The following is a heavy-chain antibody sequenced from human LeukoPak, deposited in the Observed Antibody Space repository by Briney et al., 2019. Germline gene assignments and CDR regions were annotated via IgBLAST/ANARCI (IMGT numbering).Heavy chain of an antibody. CDR1: GGSISSGDYY. CDR2: IFYSGST. J-gene: IGHJ6*02. D-gene: IGHD3-10*01. Sequence: KPSQTLSLTCTVSGGSISSGDYYWNWIRQPPGKGLEWIGYIFYSGSTYYNPSLESRVNISVDTSKNQFSLKLSSVTAADTAVYYCARDVVVRGPQRYNYYHGMDVWGQGTTVTVSS. CDR3: ARDVVVRGPQRYNYYHGMDV. V-gene: IGHV4-30-4*01.